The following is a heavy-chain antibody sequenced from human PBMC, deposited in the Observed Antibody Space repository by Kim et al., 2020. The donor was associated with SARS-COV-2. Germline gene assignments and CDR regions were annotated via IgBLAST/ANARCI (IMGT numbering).Heavy chain of an antibody. Sequence: RYSPPFQGQVPISADKSISTAYLQWSSLKASDTAMYYCARHYYYYGMDVWGQGTTVTVSS. V-gene: IGHV5-51*01. J-gene: IGHJ6*02. CDR3: ARHYYYYGMDV.